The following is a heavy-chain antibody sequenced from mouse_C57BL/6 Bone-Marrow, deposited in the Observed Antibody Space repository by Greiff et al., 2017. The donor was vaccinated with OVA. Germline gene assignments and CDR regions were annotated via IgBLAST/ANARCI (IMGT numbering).Heavy chain of an antibody. CDR2: IDPENGDT. J-gene: IGHJ3*01. CDR3: TTDTTEAY. Sequence: EVMLVESGAELVRPGASVKLSCTASGFNIKDDYMHWVKQRPEQGLEWIGWIDPENGDTEYASKFQGKATITADTSSNTAYLQLSSLTSEDTAVYYCTTDTTEAYWGQGTLVTVSA. CDR1: GFNIKDDY. V-gene: IGHV14-4*01. D-gene: IGHD1-1*01.